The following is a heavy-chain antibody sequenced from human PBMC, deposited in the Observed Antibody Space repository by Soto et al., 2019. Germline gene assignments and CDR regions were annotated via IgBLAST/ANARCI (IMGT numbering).Heavy chain of an antibody. CDR1: GDTFTGYY. J-gene: IGHJ4*02. CDR2: INPNSGGT. V-gene: IGHV1-2*02. CDR3: ARDYGEAWNDVSYRLDD. D-gene: IGHD1-1*01. Sequence: ASVKVSCKASGDTFTGYYMHWVRQAPGQGLEWMGWINPNSGGTKYAQKFQGRVTMTRDTSITTAYMEVSRLRSDDTAFYYCARDYGEAWNDVSYRLDDWGKGTLVTDSS.